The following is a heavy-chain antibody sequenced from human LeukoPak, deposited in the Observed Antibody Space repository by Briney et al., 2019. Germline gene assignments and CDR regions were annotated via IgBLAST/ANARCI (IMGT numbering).Heavy chain of an antibody. CDR2: IIPILGIA. Sequence: SVKVSCKASGGTFSSYTISWVRQAPGQGLEWMGRIIPILGIANYAQKFQGRATITADKSTSTAYMELSSLRSEDTAVYYCARAGIAVAHGVFDYYYYMDVWGKGTTVTVSS. D-gene: IGHD6-19*01. CDR3: ARAGIAVAHGVFDYYYYMDV. CDR1: GGTFSSYT. J-gene: IGHJ6*03. V-gene: IGHV1-69*02.